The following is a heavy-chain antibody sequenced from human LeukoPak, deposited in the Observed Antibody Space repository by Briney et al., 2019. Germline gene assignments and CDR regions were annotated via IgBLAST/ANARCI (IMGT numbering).Heavy chain of an antibody. Sequence: SGGSLRLSCAASGFTFTSYWMSWVRQAPGKGLEWVANIKQDGSDKYYVDSVKGRFTISRDNAKSSLFLQMNSLRAEDTAVYYCTRGGHTYFYWGQGTLVTVSS. CDR3: TRGGHTYFY. CDR1: GFTFTSYW. CDR2: IKQDGSDK. J-gene: IGHJ4*02. V-gene: IGHV3-7*05. D-gene: IGHD5-18*01.